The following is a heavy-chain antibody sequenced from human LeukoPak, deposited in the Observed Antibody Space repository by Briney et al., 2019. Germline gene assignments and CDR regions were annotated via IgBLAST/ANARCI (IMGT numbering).Heavy chain of an antibody. CDR3: AREWHHVFDY. Sequence: PSETLCLTCTVSGGSISSYSWSWMRQPAGKGLEWIGRIYPRESPNYNPSLKSRVIMSVDKSKNQFSLKLRSVTAADTAVYYCAREWHHVFDYWGQGNLVTVSS. J-gene: IGHJ4*02. V-gene: IGHV4-4*07. D-gene: IGHD5-12*01. CDR1: GGSISSYS. CDR2: IYPRESP.